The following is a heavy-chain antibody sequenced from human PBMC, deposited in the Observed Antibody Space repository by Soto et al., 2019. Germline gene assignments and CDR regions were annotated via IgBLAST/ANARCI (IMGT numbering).Heavy chain of an antibody. V-gene: IGHV4-30-2*01. CDR3: ARGTPVADDY. Sequence: QLQLQESGSGLVKPSQTLSLTCAVSGGSISSGGYSWSWIRQPPGKGLEWIGYIYHSGSTYYNPSLKRPVTIAVDRDTNQFSLKLSSVTAADTAVYYCARGTPVADDYWGQGPLVTVSS. D-gene: IGHD6-19*01. J-gene: IGHJ4*02. CDR1: GGSISSGGYS. CDR2: IYHSGST.